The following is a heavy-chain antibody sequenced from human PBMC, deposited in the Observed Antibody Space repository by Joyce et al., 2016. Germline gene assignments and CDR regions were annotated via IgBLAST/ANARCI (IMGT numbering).Heavy chain of an antibody. Sequence: VQLVESGGGVVQPGRSLRLSCVASGFTFRHHGLHWVRQAPGKGLEWVAGMWYGENNILYADSLKGRFTISRDNSKNILYLQMNSLRVEDTAIYYCAREDCSGGSCYSSGWFDPWGQGTLVTVSS. V-gene: IGHV3-33*01. D-gene: IGHD2-15*01. CDR2: MWYGENNI. J-gene: IGHJ5*02. CDR1: GFTFRHHG. CDR3: AREDCSGGSCYSSGWFDP.